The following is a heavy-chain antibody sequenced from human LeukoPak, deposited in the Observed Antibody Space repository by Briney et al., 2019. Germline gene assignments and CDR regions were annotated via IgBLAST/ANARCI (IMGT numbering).Heavy chain of an antibody. D-gene: IGHD6-19*01. V-gene: IGHV3-48*02. CDR3: TRDLAAVPGPRMDV. Sequence: GGSLRLSCAASEFTFSSYSMNWVRQAPGKGLEWVSYITNSGNSKSYADSVKGRFTISRDNARNSLYLQMDSLRDDDTAMYFCTRDLAAVPGPRMDVWGQGTTVTVS. CDR2: ITNSGNSK. CDR1: EFTFSSYS. J-gene: IGHJ6*02.